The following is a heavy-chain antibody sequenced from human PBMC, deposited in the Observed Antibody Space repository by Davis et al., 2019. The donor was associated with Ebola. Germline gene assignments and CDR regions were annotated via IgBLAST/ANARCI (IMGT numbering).Heavy chain of an antibody. CDR2: MNPNSGNT. D-gene: IGHD3-10*01. CDR1: GYTFTSYD. V-gene: IGHV1-8*01. J-gene: IGHJ6*02. CDR3: ARGDYYGSGSYYRTHYYYGMDV. Sequence: AASVKVSCKASGYTFTSYDINWVRQATGQGLEWMGWMNPNSGNTGYAQKFQGRVTMTRNTSISTAYMELSSPRSEDTAVYYCARGDYYGSGSYYRTHYYYGMDVWGQGTTVTVSS.